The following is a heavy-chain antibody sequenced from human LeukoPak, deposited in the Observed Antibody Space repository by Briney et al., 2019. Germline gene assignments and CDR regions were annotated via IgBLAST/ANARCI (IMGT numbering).Heavy chain of an antibody. D-gene: IGHD2-2*01. CDR3: ATYYCSTTSCYPYFFDY. CDR2: INPDNGNT. CDR1: GYPFTRYG. J-gene: IGHJ4*02. V-gene: IGHV1-18*01. Sequence: GASVKVSCTASGYPFTRYGISWVRQPPGQGLEWMGWINPDNGNTKYAQKFQGRVTMTADTSTSTAHMELRSLRSDDTAVYYCATYYCSTTSCYPYFFDYWGQGTLVTVSS.